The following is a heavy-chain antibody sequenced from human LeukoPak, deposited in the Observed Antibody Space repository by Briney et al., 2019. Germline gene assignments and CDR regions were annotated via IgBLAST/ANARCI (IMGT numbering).Heavy chain of an antibody. D-gene: IGHD5-18*01. Sequence: GGSLRLSCAASGFTFSSYGMHWVRQAPGKGLEWVAFIRYDGSNKYYADSVKGRFTISRDNSKNTLYLQMNSLRAEDTAVYYCARGGDTAMVLQAFDIWGQGTMVTVSS. V-gene: IGHV3-30*02. J-gene: IGHJ3*02. CDR2: IRYDGSNK. CDR3: ARGGDTAMVLQAFDI. CDR1: GFTFSSYG.